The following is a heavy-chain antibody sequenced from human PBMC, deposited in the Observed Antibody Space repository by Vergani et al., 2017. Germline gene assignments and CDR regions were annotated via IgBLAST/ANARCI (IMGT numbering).Heavy chain of an antibody. CDR3: ATGAGPFDI. CDR1: GGSISSGSYY. CDR2: IYTSGST. Sequence: QVQLQESGPGLVKPSQTLSLTCTVSGGSISSGSYYWSWIRQPAGKGLEWIGRIYTSGSTNYNPSLKSRVTISVDTSKNQFSLKLSSVTAADTAVYYCATGAGPFDIWGQGTLVTVSS. V-gene: IGHV4-61*02. D-gene: IGHD7-27*01. J-gene: IGHJ4*02.